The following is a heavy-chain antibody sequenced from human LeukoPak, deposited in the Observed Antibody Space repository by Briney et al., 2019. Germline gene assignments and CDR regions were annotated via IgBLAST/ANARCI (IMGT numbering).Heavy chain of an antibody. V-gene: IGHV3-7*01. CDR1: GFNFRSYW. Sequence: PGGSLRLSCAASGFNFRSYWMSWVRQAPWKGLEWVANIKQDGSEKYYVDSVKGRFTISRDNAKNSLYLQMNSLRDEDTAVYYCARLGAEVTIFHYWGQGTLVTVAS. CDR2: IKQDGSEK. J-gene: IGHJ4*02. CDR3: ARLGAEVTIFHY. D-gene: IGHD3-3*01.